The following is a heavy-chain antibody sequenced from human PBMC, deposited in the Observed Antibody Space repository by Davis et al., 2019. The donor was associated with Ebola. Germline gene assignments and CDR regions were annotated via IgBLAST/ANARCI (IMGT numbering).Heavy chain of an antibody. Sequence: HTGGSLRLSCAASGFTFSSYWMHWVRQAPGKGLVWVSRINSDGSSTSYADSVKGRFTISRDNAKNTLYLQMNSLRAEDTAVYYCARQSSIAARYRFDPWGQGTLVTVSS. V-gene: IGHV3-74*01. J-gene: IGHJ5*02. CDR2: INSDGSST. D-gene: IGHD6-6*01. CDR3: ARQSSIAARYRFDP. CDR1: GFTFSSYW.